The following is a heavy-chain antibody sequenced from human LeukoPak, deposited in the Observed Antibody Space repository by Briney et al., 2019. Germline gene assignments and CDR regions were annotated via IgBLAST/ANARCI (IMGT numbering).Heavy chain of an antibody. CDR2: IKPDGRAT. Sequence: GGTVSLPHAASRFRFRIFRTIGVPQSTGKARECVNNIKPDGRATNYVDSVKGRFTISRDNAKNSLYLQMNSLRAEDTAVYYCARDQRWLHRTGFDYWGQGTLVTVSS. V-gene: IGHV3-7*01. CDR3: ARDQRWLHRTGFDY. J-gene: IGHJ4*02. D-gene: IGHD5-24*01. CDR1: RFRFRIFR.